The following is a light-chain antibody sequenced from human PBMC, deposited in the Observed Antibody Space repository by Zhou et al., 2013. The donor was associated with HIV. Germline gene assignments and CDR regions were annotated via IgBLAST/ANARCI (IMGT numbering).Light chain of an antibody. Sequence: QSVLTQPPSVSGAPGQRVTISCSGNSSNVGAGYDVHWYQQFQGAAPQLLIYGNNNRPSGVPDRFSASKSDASASLDITGLQAADEADYYCQSYDGALRAEVFGPGTKVTVL. J-gene: IGLJ1*01. CDR3: QSYDGALRAEV. V-gene: IGLV1-40*01. CDR2: GNN. CDR1: SSNVGAGYD.